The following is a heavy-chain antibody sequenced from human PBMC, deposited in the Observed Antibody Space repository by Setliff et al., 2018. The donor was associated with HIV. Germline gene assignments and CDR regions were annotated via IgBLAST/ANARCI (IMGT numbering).Heavy chain of an antibody. Sequence: GASVKVSCKASGYTFTGYYMHWVRQAPGQGLEWMGWINPNSGDTNYAQKFQGRATMTTDTSISTAYMELSRLRSDDTAVYYCATLDYWGQGTLVTVSS. V-gene: IGHV1-2*02. CDR3: ATLDY. CDR2: INPNSGDT. J-gene: IGHJ4*02. CDR1: GYTFTGYY.